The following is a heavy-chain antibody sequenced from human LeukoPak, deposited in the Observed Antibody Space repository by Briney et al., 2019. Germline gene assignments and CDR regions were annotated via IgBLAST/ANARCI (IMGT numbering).Heavy chain of an antibody. CDR2: ISGSGGST. Sequence: PGGSLRLSCAASGFTFSSYAMSWVRQAPGKGLEWVSAISGSGGSTYYADSVKGRFTISRDNSKNTLYLQMNSLRAEDTAVYYCAKDVYRQIVVVTAERNRGQGTLVTVSS. D-gene: IGHD2-21*02. V-gene: IGHV3-23*01. J-gene: IGHJ4*02. CDR3: AKDVYRQIVVVTAERN. CDR1: GFTFSSYA.